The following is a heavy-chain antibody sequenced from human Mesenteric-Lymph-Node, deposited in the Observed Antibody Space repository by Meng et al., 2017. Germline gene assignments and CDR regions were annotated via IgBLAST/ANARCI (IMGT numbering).Heavy chain of an antibody. J-gene: IGHJ4*02. V-gene: IGHV4-4*02. CDR3: ARVGAYCGGDCYHPR. CDR1: GGFLSGRNL. D-gene: IGHD2-21*02. CDR2: IYHSGST. Sequence: LRAPGPGRGKPSGTLSLTWAVSGGFLSGRNLWSWVRQPPGKGLEWIGEIYHSGSTNYNPSLKSRVTISVDESKNQFSLRLSSVTAADTAVYYCARVGAYCGGDCYHPRWGQGTLVTVSS.